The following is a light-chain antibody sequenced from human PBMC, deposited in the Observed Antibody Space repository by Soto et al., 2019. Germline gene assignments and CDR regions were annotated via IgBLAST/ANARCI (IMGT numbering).Light chain of an antibody. Sequence: SYELTQPPSVSVSPGQTGSISCSGDKLGDKYASWYQQRPGQSPLLVIYQDKYRPSGIPERFSGSNSGNTATLTISGTQASDEADYYCQSWDNNVAVFGGGTQLTVL. V-gene: IGLV3-1*01. CDR2: QDK. CDR1: KLGDKY. J-gene: IGLJ2*01. CDR3: QSWDNNVAV.